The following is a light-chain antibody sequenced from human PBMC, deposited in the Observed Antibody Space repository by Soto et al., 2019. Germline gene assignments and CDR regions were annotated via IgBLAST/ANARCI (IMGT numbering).Light chain of an antibody. V-gene: IGKV3-11*01. J-gene: IGKJ4*01. CDR2: EAS. Sequence: EIVLTQSPATLSLSPGERATISCRASQSVSSCLAWYQQKPGQAPRLLIYEASNRATGIPARFSGSGSGTDFTLTISILEPEDVAVYSCQQRSNWPPSLTFGEGTKVEIK. CDR3: QQRSNWPPSLT. CDR1: QSVSSC.